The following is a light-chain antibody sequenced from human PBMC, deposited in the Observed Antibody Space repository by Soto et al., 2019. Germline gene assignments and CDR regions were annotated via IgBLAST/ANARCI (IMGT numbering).Light chain of an antibody. J-gene: IGKJ5*01. Sequence: EIVFTQSPATLSLSPGGRASLSCRASQSVSNFLDWYLQRPGQAPRLLIFDAPKRAAGVPARLSGSGYGTDFTLTISILETEDFEVYYCQQRSSWTITFGQGTRLEIK. CDR2: DAP. V-gene: IGKV3-11*01. CDR1: QSVSNF. CDR3: QQRSSWTIT.